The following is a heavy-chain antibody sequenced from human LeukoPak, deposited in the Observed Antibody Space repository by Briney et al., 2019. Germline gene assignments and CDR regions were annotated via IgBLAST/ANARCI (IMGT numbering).Heavy chain of an antibody. CDR2: TNPNSGNT. D-gene: IGHD3-3*01. Sequence: ASVKVSCKASGYTFTSYDINWVRQATGQGLEWMGWTNPNSGNTGYAQKFQGRVTMTRNTSISTAYMELSSLRSEDTAVYYCAREYDFWSGYYMYNWFDPWGQGTLVTVSS. CDR3: AREYDFWSGYYMYNWFDP. J-gene: IGHJ5*02. CDR1: GYTFTSYD. V-gene: IGHV1-8*01.